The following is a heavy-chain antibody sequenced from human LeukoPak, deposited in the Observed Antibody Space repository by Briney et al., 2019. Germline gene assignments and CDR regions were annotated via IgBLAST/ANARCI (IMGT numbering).Heavy chain of an antibody. D-gene: IGHD3-22*01. J-gene: IGHJ4*02. CDR1: GYTFTSYG. V-gene: IGHV1-18*01. CDR3: ARKEGDYYDSSGYLRY. CDR2: ISAYNGNT. Sequence: ASVKVSCKASGYTFTSYGISRVRQALGQGLEWMGWISAYNGNTNYAQKLQGRVTMTTDTSTSTAYMELRSLRSDDTAVYYCARKEGDYYDSSGYLRYWGQGTLVTVSS.